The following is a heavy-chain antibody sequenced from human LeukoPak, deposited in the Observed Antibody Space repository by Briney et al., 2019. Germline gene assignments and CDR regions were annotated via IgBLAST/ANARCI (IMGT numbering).Heavy chain of an antibody. CDR3: ARYSYYYSSGGFDP. V-gene: IGHV4-59*12. J-gene: IGHJ5*02. CDR2: IYYSGST. Sequence: SETLSLTCTVSGGSISSYYWSWIRQPPGKGLEWIGYIYYSGSTNYNPSLKSRVTISLDTSKNQFSLKLSSVTAADTAVYYCARYSYYYSSGGFDPWGQGTLVTVSS. CDR1: GGSISSYY. D-gene: IGHD3-10*01.